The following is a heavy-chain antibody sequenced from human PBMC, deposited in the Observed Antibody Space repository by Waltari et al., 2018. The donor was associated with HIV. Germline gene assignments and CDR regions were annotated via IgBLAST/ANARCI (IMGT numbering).Heavy chain of an antibody. CDR3: ARIGVAAAAQYFQH. CDR1: GGSFSGYY. CDR2: INHSGST. D-gene: IGHD6-13*01. Sequence: QVQLQQWGAGLLKPSETLSPTCAVYGGSFSGYYWRWIRQPPGKGLEWIGEINHSGSTNYNPSLKSRVTISVDTSKNQFSLKLSSVTAADTAVYYCARIGVAAAAQYFQHWGQGTLVTVSS. J-gene: IGHJ1*01. V-gene: IGHV4-34*01.